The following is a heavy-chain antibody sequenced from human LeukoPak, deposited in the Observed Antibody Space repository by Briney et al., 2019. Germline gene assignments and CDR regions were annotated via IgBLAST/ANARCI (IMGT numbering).Heavy chain of an antibody. J-gene: IGHJ4*02. Sequence: GESLKISCKGSGYSLASYWIGWVRQMPGKGLEWMGIIYPGDSDTRYSPSFQGQVTISADKSISTAYLQWSSLKASDTAMYYCARRSDCGGDCYWFDYWGQGTLVTVSS. CDR3: ARRSDCGGDCYWFDY. CDR2: IYPGDSDT. CDR1: GYSLASYW. V-gene: IGHV5-51*01. D-gene: IGHD2-21*02.